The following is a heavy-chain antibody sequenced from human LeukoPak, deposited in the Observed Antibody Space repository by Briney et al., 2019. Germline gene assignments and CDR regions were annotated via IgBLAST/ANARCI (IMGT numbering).Heavy chain of an antibody. J-gene: IGHJ6*02. CDR1: GFTFWSYG. D-gene: IGHD1-14*01. Sequence: GGSLRLSCAASGFTFWSYGMHWVRQAPGKGLEWVAVVSYDGRNEYYADSVKGRLTISRDNSKNTLYLQMNSLRAEDTAVNYCAKDRRITSSVYGMDVWAKGPRSPSP. V-gene: IGHV3-30*18. CDR3: AKDRRITSSVYGMDV. CDR2: VSYDGRNE.